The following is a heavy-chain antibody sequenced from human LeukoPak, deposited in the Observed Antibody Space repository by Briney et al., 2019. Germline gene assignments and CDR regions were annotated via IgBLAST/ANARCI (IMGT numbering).Heavy chain of an antibody. D-gene: IGHD2-15*01. CDR3: ARGESIVVAVGANGYYGMDV. J-gene: IGHJ6*02. CDR1: GFNFYDYY. CDR2: ISTNGRTT. Sequence: GGSLRLSCAASGFNFYDYYMTWIRQAPGKGLEWISYISTNGRTTYYSDSVKGRFTISRDNAKNSLYLQMNSLRAEDTAVYYCARGESIVVAVGANGYYGMDVWGQGTTVSVFS. V-gene: IGHV3-11*01.